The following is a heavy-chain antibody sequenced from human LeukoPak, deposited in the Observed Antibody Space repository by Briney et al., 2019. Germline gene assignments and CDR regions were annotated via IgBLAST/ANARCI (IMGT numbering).Heavy chain of an antibody. CDR3: TRPLDYYDSSGYYPHFDY. CDR2: IRSKAYGGTT. J-gene: IGHJ4*02. D-gene: IGHD3-22*01. V-gene: IGHV3-49*04. CDR1: GFTFGDYA. Sequence: GGSLRLSCTASGFTFGDYAMTWVRQAPGKGLEWVGFIRSKAYGGTTEYAAFVEGRFTISRDDSKSIAYLQMNSLKIEDTAVYYCTRPLDYYDSSGYYPHFDYWGQGTLVTVSS.